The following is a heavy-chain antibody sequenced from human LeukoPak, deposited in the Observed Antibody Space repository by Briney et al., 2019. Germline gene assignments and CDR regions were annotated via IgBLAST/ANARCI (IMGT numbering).Heavy chain of an antibody. D-gene: IGHD6-19*01. Sequence: GASVKVSCKASGGTFSSYAISWVRQAPGQGLEWMGRIIPILGIANYAQKFQGRVTITADKSTSTAYMELSSLRSEDTAVYYCAREGASGWYGSDYYYGMDVWGQGTTVTVSS. CDR3: AREGASGWYGSDYYYGMDV. V-gene: IGHV1-69*04. CDR2: IIPILGIA. CDR1: GGTFSSYA. J-gene: IGHJ6*02.